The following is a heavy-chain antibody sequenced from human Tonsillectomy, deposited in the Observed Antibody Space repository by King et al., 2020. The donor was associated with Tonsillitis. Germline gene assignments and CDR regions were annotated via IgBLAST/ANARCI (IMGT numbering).Heavy chain of an antibody. CDR3: ARERRIPKYIGSDSMQAVDV. Sequence: VQLQQWGAGLLKPSETLSLTCAVYNGSFSGNYWTWITWIRQPPGKGLEWIGEINHSGSTNYNPSLKSRVSISVDTSKNQFSLKLTFVTAADTAIYYCARERRIPKYIGSDSMQAVDVWGQGTMVTVSS. V-gene: IGHV4-34*01. CDR1: NGSFSGNY. CDR2: INHSGST. D-gene: IGHD1-26*01. J-gene: IGHJ3*01.